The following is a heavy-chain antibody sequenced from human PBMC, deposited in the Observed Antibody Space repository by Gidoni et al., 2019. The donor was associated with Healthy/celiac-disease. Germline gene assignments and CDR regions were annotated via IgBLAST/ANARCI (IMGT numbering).Heavy chain of an antibody. V-gene: IGHV4-39*01. D-gene: IGHD6-19*01. CDR2: IYYSGST. Sequence: QLQLQESGPGLVKPSETLSLTCTVSGGSISSSSYYWGWIRQPPGKGLEWIGSIYYSGSTYYNPSLKSRVTISVDTSKNQISLKLSSVTAADTAVYYCARLIKSSSVDYWGQGTLVTVSS. CDR1: GGSISSSSYY. J-gene: IGHJ4*02. CDR3: ARLIKSSSVDY.